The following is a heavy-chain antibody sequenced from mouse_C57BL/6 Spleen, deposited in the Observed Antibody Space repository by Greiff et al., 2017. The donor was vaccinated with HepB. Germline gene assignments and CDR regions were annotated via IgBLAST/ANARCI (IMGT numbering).Heavy chain of an antibody. D-gene: IGHD2-4*01. CDR3: ARSDYAYAMDY. CDR1: GYTFTDYY. J-gene: IGHJ4*01. Sequence: VQLQQSGPELVKPGASVKISCKASGYTFTDYYMNWVKQSHGKSLEWIGDINPNNGGTSYNQKFKGKATLTVDKSSSTAYLELRSLTSEDSAVYSCARSDYAYAMDYWGQGTSVTVSS. CDR2: INPNNGGT. V-gene: IGHV1-26*01.